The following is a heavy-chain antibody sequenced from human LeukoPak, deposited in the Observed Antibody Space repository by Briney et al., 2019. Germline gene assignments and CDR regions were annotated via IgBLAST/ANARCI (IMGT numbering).Heavy chain of an antibody. Sequence: KPSETLSLTCTVSGGSISSSSYYWGWIRQPPGKGLEWIGRIYYSGSTYYNPSLKSRVTISVDTSKNQFSLKLSSVTAADTAVYYCARQAITMVRGATPPFDYWGQGTLVTVSS. V-gene: IGHV4-39*01. J-gene: IGHJ4*02. D-gene: IGHD3-10*01. CDR2: IYYSGST. CDR1: GGSISSSSYY. CDR3: ARQAITMVRGATPPFDY.